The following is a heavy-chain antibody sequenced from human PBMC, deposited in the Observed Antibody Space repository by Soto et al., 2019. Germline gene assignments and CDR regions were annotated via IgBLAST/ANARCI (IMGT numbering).Heavy chain of an antibody. D-gene: IGHD2-15*01. V-gene: IGHV4-59*08. CDR3: AXXXXXXGERCYIAYHLDY. CDR2: ISHSGTT. CDR1: GASISSYH. J-gene: IGHJ4*02. Sequence: TLSLTCIVSGASISSYHWSWVRQPPGKGLEWIGYISHSGTTNYNPSLKSRVTISPDASKNQFSLRLTSVTAADTAVYFCAXXXXXXGERCYIAYHLDYWGQGALVTVSS.